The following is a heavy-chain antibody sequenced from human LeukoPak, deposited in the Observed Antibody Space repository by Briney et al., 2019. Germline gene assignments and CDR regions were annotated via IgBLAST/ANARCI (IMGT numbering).Heavy chain of an antibody. CDR2: IYYSGCT. D-gene: IGHD3-16*02. J-gene: IGHJ4*02. Sequence: SETLSLTCTVSGGSISSSSYYWGWIRQPPGKGLEWIGSIYYSGCTYYNPSLKSRVTISVDTSKNQFSLKLSSVTAADTAVYYCASLPEGYYDYVWGSYRSYYFDYWGQGTLVTVSS. V-gene: IGHV4-39*01. CDR3: ASLPEGYYDYVWGSYRSYYFDY. CDR1: GGSISSSSYY.